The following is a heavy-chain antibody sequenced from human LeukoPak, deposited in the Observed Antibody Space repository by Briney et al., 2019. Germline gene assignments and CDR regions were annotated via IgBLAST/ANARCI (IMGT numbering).Heavy chain of an antibody. Sequence: GGSLRLSCAASGFTVSSNHMSWVRQAPGKGLEWVSVIYSGGSTYYADSVKGRFTISRDNSKSTLYLQMNSLRAEDTAVYYCAGVSTMIVVDAFDIWGQGTMVTVSS. V-gene: IGHV3-53*01. CDR3: AGVSTMIVVDAFDI. CDR2: IYSGGST. D-gene: IGHD3-22*01. J-gene: IGHJ3*02. CDR1: GFTVSSNH.